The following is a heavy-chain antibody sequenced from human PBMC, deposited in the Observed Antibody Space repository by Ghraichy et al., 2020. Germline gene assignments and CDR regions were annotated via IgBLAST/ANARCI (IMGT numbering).Heavy chain of an antibody. CDR3: ARMYSSGWPLEPFDI. Sequence: VKVSCKASGYTFTRYAFSWVRQAPGQGLEWMGYVSAYNGNTNYAQDVQGRVTMTTDTSTTTVYMELRSLTFDDTAVYYCARMYSSGWPLEPFDIWGQGTVVTVSS. J-gene: IGHJ3*02. D-gene: IGHD6-19*01. CDR1: GYTFTRYA. V-gene: IGHV1-18*01. CDR2: VSAYNGNT.